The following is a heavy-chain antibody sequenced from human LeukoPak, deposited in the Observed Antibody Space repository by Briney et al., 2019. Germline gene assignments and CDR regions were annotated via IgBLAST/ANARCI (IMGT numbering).Heavy chain of an antibody. J-gene: IGHJ3*02. V-gene: IGHV1-69*05. CDR2: IIPIFGTT. D-gene: IGHD3-3*01. Sequence: SVKVSCKASGYTFTSYGISWVRQAPGQGLEWMGGIIPIFGTTNYAQKFQGRVTITTDESTTTAYMELSSLRSEDTAVYYCAREGGITIFGMAQPGGAFDIWGQGTMVTVSS. CDR3: AREGGITIFGMAQPGGAFDI. CDR1: GYTFTSYG.